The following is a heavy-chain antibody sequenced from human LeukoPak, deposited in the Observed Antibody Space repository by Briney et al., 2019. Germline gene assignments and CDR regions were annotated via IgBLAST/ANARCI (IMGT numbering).Heavy chain of an antibody. Sequence: SVKVSCKASGGTFSSYAISWVRRAPGQGLEWMGRIIPIFGTANYAQKFQGRVTITTDESTSTAYMELSSLRSEDTAVYYCAREKGIYSSSPFDYWGQGTLVTVSS. CDR2: IIPIFGTA. V-gene: IGHV1-69*05. CDR1: GGTFSSYA. D-gene: IGHD6-6*01. J-gene: IGHJ4*02. CDR3: AREKGIYSSSPFDY.